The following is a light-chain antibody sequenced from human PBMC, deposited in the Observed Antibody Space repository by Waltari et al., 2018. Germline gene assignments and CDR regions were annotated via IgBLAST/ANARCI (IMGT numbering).Light chain of an antibody. J-gene: IGKJ1*01. Sequence: EIVMTQSPATLSVSPGERATLSCRASQSVSSNLVWYQQKFGQAPGLLIYGASTRATGIPARFSGSGSGTEFTLTISSLQSEDFAVYYCQQYNNWPRTFGQGTKVEIK. CDR3: QQYNNWPRT. V-gene: IGKV3-15*01. CDR1: QSVSSN. CDR2: GAS.